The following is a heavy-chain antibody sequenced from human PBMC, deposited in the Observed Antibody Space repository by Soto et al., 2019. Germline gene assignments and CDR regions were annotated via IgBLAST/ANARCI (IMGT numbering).Heavy chain of an antibody. CDR1: GFTFSSYG. J-gene: IGHJ6*02. CDR2: ISYDGSNK. CDR3: AKDPSGGYAYYYYYGMHV. D-gene: IGHD5-12*01. Sequence: GGSLRLSCAASGFTFSSYGMHWVRQAPGKGLEWVAVISYDGSNKYYADSVKGRFTISRDNSKNTLYLQMNSLRAEDTAVYYCAKDPSGGYAYYYYYGMHVWGQGTTVTVSS. V-gene: IGHV3-30*18.